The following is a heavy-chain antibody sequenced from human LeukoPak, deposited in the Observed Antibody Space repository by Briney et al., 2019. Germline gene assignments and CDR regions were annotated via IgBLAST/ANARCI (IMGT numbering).Heavy chain of an antibody. J-gene: IGHJ4*02. CDR1: GGSISSYY. D-gene: IGHD3-10*01. CDR2: IYTSGST. CDR3: ARDGNHYGSGSYYSFDC. V-gene: IGHV4-4*07. Sequence: SETLSLTCTVSGGSISSYYWSWIRQPAGKGLEWIGRIYTSGSTNYNPSLKSRVTISVDKSKNQFSPKLSSVTAADTAVYYCARDGNHYGSGSYYSFDCWGQGTLVTVSS.